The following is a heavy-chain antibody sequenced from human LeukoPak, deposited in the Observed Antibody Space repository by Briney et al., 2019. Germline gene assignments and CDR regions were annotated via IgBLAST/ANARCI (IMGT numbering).Heavy chain of an antibody. CDR3: ARDQEGFDY. J-gene: IGHJ4*02. CDR2: FDPEDGET. CDR1: GYTLTELS. V-gene: IGHV1-24*01. Sequence: ASVKVSCKVSGYTLTELSMHWVRQAPGKGLEWMGSFDPEDGETIYAQNFQGRVTVTRDTSTTTVHMELRGLRSEDTAVYYCARDQEGFDYWGQGTVVTVSS.